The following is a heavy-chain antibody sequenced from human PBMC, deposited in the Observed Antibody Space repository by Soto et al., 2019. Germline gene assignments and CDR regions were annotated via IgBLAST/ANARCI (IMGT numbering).Heavy chain of an antibody. D-gene: IGHD5-18*01. CDR3: ARRMDTAMVTIDYYYGMDV. V-gene: IGHV4-39*01. J-gene: IGHJ6*02. CDR1: GGSISSSSYY. CDR2: IYYSGST. Sequence: PSETLSLTCTVSGGSISSSSYYWGWIRQPPGKGLEWIGSIYYSGSTYYNPSLKSRVTISVDTSKNQFSLKLSSVTAADTAVYYCARRMDTAMVTIDYYYGMDVWGQGTTVTVSS.